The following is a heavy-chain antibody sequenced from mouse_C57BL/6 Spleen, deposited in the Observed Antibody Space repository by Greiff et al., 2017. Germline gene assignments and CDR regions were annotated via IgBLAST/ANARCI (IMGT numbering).Heavy chain of an antibody. D-gene: IGHD2-5*01. CDR1: GYAFSSSW. J-gene: IGHJ3*01. V-gene: IGHV1-82*01. Sequence: QVQLKQSGPELVKPGASVKISCKASGYAFSSSWMNWVKQRPGKGLEWIGRIYPGDGDTNYNGKFKGKATLTADKSSSTAYMQLSSLTSDDSAVYFCARNSNAFAYWGQGTLVTVSA. CDR3: ARNSNAFAY. CDR2: IYPGDGDT.